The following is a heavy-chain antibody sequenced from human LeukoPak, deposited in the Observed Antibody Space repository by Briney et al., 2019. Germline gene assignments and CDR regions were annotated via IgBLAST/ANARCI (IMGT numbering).Heavy chain of an antibody. D-gene: IGHD7-27*01. J-gene: IGHJ4*02. Sequence: PGGSLRLSCAASGFIFSQYDMIWVRQGPGKGLEWVSSIMSSGDTYYADSVQGRFTTSKDTSRGTVFIQLHSLRVEDTAVYYCTINGGGLCYWGQGTLVTDSS. V-gene: IGHV3-23*01. CDR1: GFIFSQYD. CDR3: TINGGGLCY. CDR2: IMSSGDT.